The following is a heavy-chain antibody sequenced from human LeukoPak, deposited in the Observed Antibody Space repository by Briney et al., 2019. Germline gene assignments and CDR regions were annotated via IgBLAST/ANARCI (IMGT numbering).Heavy chain of an antibody. J-gene: IGHJ4*02. Sequence: GGSLRLSCVASGFTFSSYAMSWVRLAPGKGLEWVSGISGSGGSTYYADSVKGRFTISRDNSKNTLFLQMNSLRAEDTAVYYCAKETYSSGWYPYFDYWGQGTLVTVSS. V-gene: IGHV3-23*01. CDR2: ISGSGGST. D-gene: IGHD6-19*01. CDR3: AKETYSSGWYPYFDY. CDR1: GFTFSSYA.